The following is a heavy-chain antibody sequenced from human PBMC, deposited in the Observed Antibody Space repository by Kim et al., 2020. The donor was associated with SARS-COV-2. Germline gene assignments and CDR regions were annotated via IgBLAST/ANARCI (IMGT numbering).Heavy chain of an antibody. CDR1: GYTFTGYY. CDR3: ARVTVVVPAAIRPFDP. V-gene: IGHV1-2*02. CDR2: INPNSGGT. J-gene: IGHJ5*02. Sequence: ASVKVSCKASGYTFTGYYMHWVRQAPGQGLEWMGWINPNSGGTNYAQKFQGRVTMTRDTSISTAYMELSRLRSDDTAVYYCARVTVVVPAAIRPFDPWGQGTLVTVSS. D-gene: IGHD2-2*01.